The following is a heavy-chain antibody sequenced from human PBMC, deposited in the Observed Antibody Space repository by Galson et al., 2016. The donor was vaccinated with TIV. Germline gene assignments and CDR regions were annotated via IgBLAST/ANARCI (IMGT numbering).Heavy chain of an antibody. CDR1: GFSISSNY. D-gene: IGHD4-17*01. V-gene: IGHV3-66*02. J-gene: IGHJ6*02. CDR2: IYGGGGT. Sequence: SLRLSCAASGFSISSNYMNWVRQAPGKGLEWVSFIYGGGGTDYADSVRGRLTISRDDSKNTLYLQMNSLRTEDTAVYYCARDRLLSMTPVTTGYGMDVWGQGTTVTVSS. CDR3: ARDRLLSMTPVTTGYGMDV.